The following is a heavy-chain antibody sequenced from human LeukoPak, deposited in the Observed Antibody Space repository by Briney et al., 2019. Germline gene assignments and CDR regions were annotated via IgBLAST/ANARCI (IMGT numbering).Heavy chain of an antibody. J-gene: IGHJ2*01. V-gene: IGHV4-59*11. Sequence: SETLSLTCTVSGGSISSHYWSWIRQPPGKGLEWIGEIYHSGSTNYNPSLKSRVTISVDTSKNQFSLKLSSVTAADTAVYYCARTRYFDLWGRGTLVTVSS. CDR1: GGSISSHY. CDR3: ARTRYFDL. CDR2: IYHSGST.